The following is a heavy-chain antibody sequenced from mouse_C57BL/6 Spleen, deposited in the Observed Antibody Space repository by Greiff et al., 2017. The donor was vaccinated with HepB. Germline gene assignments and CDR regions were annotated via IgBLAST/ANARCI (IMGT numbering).Heavy chain of an antibody. Sequence: VQLQQPGAELVKPGASVKLSCKASGYTFTSYWMHWVKQRPGQGLEWIGMIHPNSGSTNYNEKFKSKATLTVDKSSSTAYMQLSSPTSEDSAVYYCARKEGSDYWGQGTTLTVSS. CDR2: IHPNSGST. V-gene: IGHV1-64*01. CDR1: GYTFTSYW. J-gene: IGHJ2*01. CDR3: ARKEGSDY.